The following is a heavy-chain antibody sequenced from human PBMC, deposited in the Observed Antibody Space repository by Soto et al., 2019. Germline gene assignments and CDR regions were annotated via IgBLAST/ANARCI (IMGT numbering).Heavy chain of an antibody. D-gene: IGHD2-21*01. CDR1: GFTFSSNW. V-gene: IGHV3-74*01. CDR3: ARDGEGY. J-gene: IGHJ4*02. CDR2: INTDGSAK. Sequence: EVQLVESGGGLVQPGGSLRLSCAASGFTFSSNWMHWVSQIPGKGLVWVSRINTDGSAKNYADSVKGRFTTDRDNAKNMLYLQMNSLRLEDTAVYYCARDGEGYWGQGALVTVSS.